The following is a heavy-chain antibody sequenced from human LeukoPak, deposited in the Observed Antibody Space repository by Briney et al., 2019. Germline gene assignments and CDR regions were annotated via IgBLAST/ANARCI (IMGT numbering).Heavy chain of an antibody. Sequence: PSETLSLTCAVYGGSFSGYYWSWIRQPPGKGLEWIGEINHSGSTNYNPSLKSRVTISVDKSKNQFSLKLTSVTAADTAVYYCARNYGDNNFDYWGQGTLVTVSS. CDR2: INHSGST. CDR3: ARNYGDNNFDY. CDR1: GGSFSGYY. V-gene: IGHV4-34*01. J-gene: IGHJ4*02. D-gene: IGHD4-17*01.